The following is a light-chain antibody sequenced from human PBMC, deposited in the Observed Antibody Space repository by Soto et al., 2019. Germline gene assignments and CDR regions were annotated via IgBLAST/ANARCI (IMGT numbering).Light chain of an antibody. Sequence: QSVLTQPASVSGSPGQLITISCTGTSSDVGAYNYVSWYQHHPGKAPKLIIYDVSDRPSGVSNRFSASKSGNTASLAISGLQAEDEADYYCSSYTSINTEVFGTGTKVNV. V-gene: IGLV2-14*03. CDR1: SSDVGAYNY. CDR3: SSYTSINTEV. J-gene: IGLJ1*01. CDR2: DVS.